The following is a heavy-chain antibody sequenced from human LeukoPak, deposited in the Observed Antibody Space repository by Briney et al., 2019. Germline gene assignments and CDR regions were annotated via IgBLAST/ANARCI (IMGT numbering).Heavy chain of an antibody. V-gene: IGHV1-8*02. CDR1: GGTFSSYA. CDR2: MNPNSGNT. CDR3: ARGLNSDAFDI. Sequence: ASVKVSCKASGGTFSSYAISWVRQAPGQGLEWMGWMNPNSGNTGYAQKFQGRVTMTRNTSISTAYMELSSLRSEDTAVYYCARGLNSDAFDIWGQGTMVTVSS. D-gene: IGHD5-18*01. J-gene: IGHJ3*02.